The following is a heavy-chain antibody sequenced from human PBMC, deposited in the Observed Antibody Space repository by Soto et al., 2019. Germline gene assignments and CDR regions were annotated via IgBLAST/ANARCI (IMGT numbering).Heavy chain of an antibody. Sequence: PGRSLRLSCAASGFTLSSYAMSWVRQAPGKGLEWVSTMSGSSGTTYYADSVKGRFTISRDNSENTLYLQMNRLSLEDTDVYYCAKNGDSGSSREGYFKYWGQGTLVTVSS. CDR2: MSGSSGTT. D-gene: IGHD3-10*01. CDR1: GFTLSSYA. V-gene: IGHV3-23*01. CDR3: AKNGDSGSSREGYFKY. J-gene: IGHJ4*02.